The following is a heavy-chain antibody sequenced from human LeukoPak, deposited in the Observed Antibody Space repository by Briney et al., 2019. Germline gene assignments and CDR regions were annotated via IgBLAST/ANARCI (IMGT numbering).Heavy chain of an antibody. J-gene: IGHJ4*02. V-gene: IGHV3-30*02. CDR1: GFTFSSFG. D-gene: IGHD6-13*01. CDR3: AKDRTMAADGTYFDY. Sequence: GSLRLSCAASGFTFSSFGMHWVCQAPGKGLEWISFIRYDGSNKYYTDSVKGRFTISRDNSQNTLYLQMNSLRTEDTALYFCAKDRTMAADGTYFDYWGQGTLVTVSS. CDR2: IRYDGSNK.